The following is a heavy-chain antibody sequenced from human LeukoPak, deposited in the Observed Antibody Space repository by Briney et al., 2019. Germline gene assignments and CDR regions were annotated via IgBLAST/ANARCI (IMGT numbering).Heavy chain of an antibody. V-gene: IGHV4-59*01. CDR1: GGSISNYY. CDR3: ARDRSPEGYYDSSHWDYYHGMDV. D-gene: IGHD3-22*01. J-gene: IGHJ6*02. Sequence: SETLSLTCTVSGGSISNYYWSWIRQPPGEGLEWIGYIYYSGSTNYNPSLKSLVTISVDTSKNQFSLNLSSVTAADTAMYYCARDRSPEGYYDSSHWDYYHGMDVWGQGTTVTVSS. CDR2: IYYSGST.